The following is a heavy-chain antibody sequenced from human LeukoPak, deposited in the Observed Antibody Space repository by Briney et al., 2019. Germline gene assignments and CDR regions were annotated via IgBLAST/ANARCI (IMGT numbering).Heavy chain of an antibody. CDR2: FDPEDGET. CDR3: TTLTLGEPFDY. D-gene: IGHD4-17*01. Sequence: ASVKVSCKVSGYTLTELSMHWVRQAPGKGLEWMEGFDPEDGETIYARKFQGRVTMTEDTSTDTAYMELSSLRSEDTAVYYCTTLTLGEPFDYWGQGTLVTVSS. J-gene: IGHJ4*02. V-gene: IGHV1-24*01. CDR1: GYTLTELS.